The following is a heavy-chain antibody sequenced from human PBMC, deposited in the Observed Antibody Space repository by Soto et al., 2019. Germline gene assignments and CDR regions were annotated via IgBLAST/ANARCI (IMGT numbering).Heavy chain of an antibody. Sequence: QVQLVESGGGLVKPGGSVRLSCAASGFTFSDYYMNWIRQAPGKGLEWVSYISSSSSYTIYADSVKGRFTISRDNAKNSLYLQMNSLRAEDTAVYYCARNSVYYGDYELNYFDHWGQGTLVTVSS. V-gene: IGHV3-11*05. D-gene: IGHD4-17*01. CDR2: ISSSSSYT. CDR1: GFTFSDYY. J-gene: IGHJ4*02. CDR3: ARNSVYYGDYELNYFDH.